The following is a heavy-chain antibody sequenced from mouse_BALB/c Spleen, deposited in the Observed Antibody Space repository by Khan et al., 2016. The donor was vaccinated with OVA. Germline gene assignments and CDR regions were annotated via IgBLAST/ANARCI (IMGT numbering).Heavy chain of an antibody. J-gene: IGHJ4*01. CDR3: ARGGASYYRNDGGAMEY. CDR2: INTHSGVP. Sequence: QIQLVQSGPELKKPGEIVRISCKASGYTFTTAGIQWVQKMPGKGLKWIGWINTHSGVPKYAEDFKGRFAFSLAISVNTAYLQITNLKNEDTATYFCARGGASYYRNDGGAMEYWGQGTSFTVAS. D-gene: IGHD2-14*01. CDR1: GYTFTTAG. V-gene: IGHV9-4*02.